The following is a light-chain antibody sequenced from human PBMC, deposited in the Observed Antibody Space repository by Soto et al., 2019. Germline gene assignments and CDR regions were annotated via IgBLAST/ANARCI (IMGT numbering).Light chain of an antibody. CDR2: SNN. CDR1: SSNIGSNT. V-gene: IGLV1-44*01. J-gene: IGLJ1*01. Sequence: VLTQPPSASGTPGQRVTISCSGSSSNIGSNTVTWYQQLPGTAPKLLFYSNNQRPSGVPDRFSASKSGTSASLAISGLQSEDEADYYCATWDDSLIGSVFGTGTKVTVL. CDR3: ATWDDSLIGSV.